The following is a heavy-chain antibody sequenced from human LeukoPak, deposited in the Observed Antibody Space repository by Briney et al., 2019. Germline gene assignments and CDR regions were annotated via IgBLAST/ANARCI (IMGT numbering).Heavy chain of an antibody. CDR3: ARVAPRLEPSLGCFDP. CDR1: GYTFTSYA. J-gene: IGHJ5*02. Sequence: GASVKVSCKASGYTFTSYAMNWVRQAPGQGLEWMGWINTNTGNPTYAQGFTGRFVFSLDTSVNTAYLQISSLKAEDTAVYYCARVAPRLEPSLGCFDPWGQGTLVTVSS. D-gene: IGHD1-1*01. V-gene: IGHV7-4-1*02. CDR2: INTNTGNP.